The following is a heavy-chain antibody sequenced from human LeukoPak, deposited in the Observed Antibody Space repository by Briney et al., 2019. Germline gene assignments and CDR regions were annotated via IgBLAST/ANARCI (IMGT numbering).Heavy chain of an antibody. CDR3: ASSETGTYDY. CDR1: GGSFSGYY. CDR2: INHSGST. V-gene: IGHV4-34*01. Sequence: ASETLSLTCAVYGGSFSGYYWSWIRQPPGKGLEWIREINHSGSTNYNPSLKSRVTISVDTSKNQFSLKLSSVTAADTAVYYCASSETGTYDYWGQGTLVTVSS. J-gene: IGHJ4*02. D-gene: IGHD1-1*01.